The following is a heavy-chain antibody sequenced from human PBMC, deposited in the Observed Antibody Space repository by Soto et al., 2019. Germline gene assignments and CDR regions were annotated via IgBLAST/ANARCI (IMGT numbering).Heavy chain of an antibody. CDR3: VKNSGWFNT. Sequence: PGGSLRLSCAASGFPFGTTDMSWVRQAPGEGLEWVSTIDGSGGITFYADSVKGRFTISRYSSRNTVYLQMNSLRGDDTALYYCVKNSGWFNTWGQGALVTVSS. CDR2: IDGSGGIT. V-gene: IGHV3-23*01. D-gene: IGHD3-10*01. J-gene: IGHJ5*02. CDR1: GFPFGTTD.